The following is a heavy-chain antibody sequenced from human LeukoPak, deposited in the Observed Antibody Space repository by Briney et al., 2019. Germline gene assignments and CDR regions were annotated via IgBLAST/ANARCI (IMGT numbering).Heavy chain of an antibody. CDR3: ARDRCGEYFDY. Sequence: SETLSLTCTVSGGSITSYYWSWIRKPPGKGLEPIGYIYFSGSASYNPSLKRRVTMSIDTSKNQFSLKLGSVTAADTAVYYCARDRCGEYFDYWGQGTLVTVSS. D-gene: IGHD3-10*01. CDR1: GGSITSYY. J-gene: IGHJ4*02. V-gene: IGHV4-59*01. CDR2: IYFSGSA.